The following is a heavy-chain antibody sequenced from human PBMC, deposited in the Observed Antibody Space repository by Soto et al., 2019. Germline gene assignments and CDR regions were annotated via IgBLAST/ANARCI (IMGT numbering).Heavy chain of an antibody. CDR1: GGSVSSGSYY. D-gene: IGHD3-3*01. J-gene: IGHJ6*02. Sequence: PSETLSLTCTVSGGSVSSGSYYWSWIRQPPGKGLEWIGYIYYSGSPNYNPSPKSRVTISVDTSKNQFSLKLSSVTAADTAVDYCARDWRGGPDSVLRLLEWPPGDYYGMDGWGQGTTVTVSS. CDR2: IYYSGSP. V-gene: IGHV4-61*01. CDR3: ARDWRGGPDSVLRLLEWPPGDYYGMDG.